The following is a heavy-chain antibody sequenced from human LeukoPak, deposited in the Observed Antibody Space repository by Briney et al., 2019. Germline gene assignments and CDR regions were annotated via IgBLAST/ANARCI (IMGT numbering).Heavy chain of an antibody. CDR2: ISAYNGNT. J-gene: IGHJ4*02. D-gene: IGHD3-3*01. CDR1: GYTFTGYY. CDR3: ARDRESITIFGVVIIEFDY. V-gene: IGHV1-18*04. Sequence: ASVKVSCKASGYTFTGYYIHWVRQAPGQGLEWMGWISAYNGNTNYAQKLQGRVTMTTDTSTSTAYMELRSLRSDDTAVYYCARDRESITIFGVVIIEFDYWGQGTLVTVSS.